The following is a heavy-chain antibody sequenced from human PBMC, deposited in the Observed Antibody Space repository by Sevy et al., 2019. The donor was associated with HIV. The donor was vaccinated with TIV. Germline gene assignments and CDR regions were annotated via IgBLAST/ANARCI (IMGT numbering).Heavy chain of an antibody. V-gene: IGHV3-48*03. D-gene: IGHD6-13*01. CDR1: GFTFSSYE. CDR3: ARSGQQRVRGWFDP. Sequence: GGSLRLSCAASGFTFSSYEMNWVRQAPGKGLEWVSYISSSGSTIYYTDSVKGRFTISRDNAKNSLYLQMNSLRAEDTAVYYCARSGQQRVRGWFDPWGQGTLVTVSS. CDR2: ISSSGSTI. J-gene: IGHJ5*02.